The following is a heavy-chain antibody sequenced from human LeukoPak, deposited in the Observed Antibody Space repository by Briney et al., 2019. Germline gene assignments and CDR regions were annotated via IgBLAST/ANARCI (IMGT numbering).Heavy chain of an antibody. CDR2: ISGSGGGT. J-gene: IGHJ4*02. D-gene: IGHD2-2*01. CDR3: AKTKQGYCSSTSCYDGY. V-gene: IGHV3-23*01. Sequence: GGSLRLSCAASGFTFSSYAMSWVRQAPGKGLEWVSAISGSGGGTYYADSVKGRFTISRDNSKNTLYLQMNSLRAEDTAVYYCAKTKQGYCSSTSCYDGYWGQGTLVTVSS. CDR1: GFTFSSYA.